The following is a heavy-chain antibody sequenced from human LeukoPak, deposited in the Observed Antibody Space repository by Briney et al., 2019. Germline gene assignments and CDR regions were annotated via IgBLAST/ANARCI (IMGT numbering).Heavy chain of an antibody. CDR1: GGSISSSSYC. V-gene: IGHV4-39*01. CDR3: ARLKDIYDSSGYYYFDY. J-gene: IGHJ4*02. D-gene: IGHD3-22*01. CDR2: IYYSGST. Sequence: PSETLSLTCTVSGGSISSSSYCWGWIRQPPGKGLEWIGSIYYSGSTYYNPSLKSRVTISVDTSKNQFSLKLSSVTAADTAVYYCARLKDIYDSSGYYYFDYWGQGTLVTVSS.